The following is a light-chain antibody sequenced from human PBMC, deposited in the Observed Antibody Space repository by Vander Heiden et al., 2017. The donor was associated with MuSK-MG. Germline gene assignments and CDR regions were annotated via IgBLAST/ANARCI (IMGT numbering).Light chain of an antibody. Sequence: DSVMTQSPLFLLVTPGEPTSIPCRSSHSLRHSNGYNYLDWYLQKPGQSPQLLIYLGSTRASGVPDRFSGSGSGTDFTLNISRVEAEDVGVYYCMQALQTPWTFGQGTKVEIK. CDR3: MQALQTPWT. CDR1: HSLRHSNGYNY. J-gene: IGKJ1*01. V-gene: IGKV2-28*01. CDR2: LGS.